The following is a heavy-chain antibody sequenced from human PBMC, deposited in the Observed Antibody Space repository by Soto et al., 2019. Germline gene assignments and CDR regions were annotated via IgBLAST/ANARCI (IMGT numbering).Heavy chain of an antibody. CDR2: IRSRSYGGTT. J-gene: IGHJ4*02. V-gene: IGHV3-49*03. D-gene: IGHD6-6*01. CDR1: GFTFGDYA. CDR3: TRDSRIAARPVHY. Sequence: SLRLSCTPSGFTFGDYAMNWFRQAPGQWLGCVRFIRSRSYGGTTEYAASVKGILTITRDDCKSIAYLQMNSLKNDVTAVYYCTRDSRIAARPVHYWGQGTLVSVSS.